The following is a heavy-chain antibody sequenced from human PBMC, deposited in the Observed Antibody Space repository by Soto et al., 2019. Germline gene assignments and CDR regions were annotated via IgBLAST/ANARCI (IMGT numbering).Heavy chain of an antibody. CDR2: SSYNGGT. J-gene: IGHJ4*02. Sequence: SETLSRTCTVSTDSSSFTNSYWGWIREPPGKGLQWIGSSSYNGGTFYNPSLKGRVVISSDTSKKQSSLQVTSVTAADTAVYFCARHRIEVVWRGFDFWGQGSPVTVSS. CDR1: TDSSSFTNSY. D-gene: IGHD3-10*01. CDR3: ARHRIEVVWRGFDF. V-gene: IGHV4-39*01.